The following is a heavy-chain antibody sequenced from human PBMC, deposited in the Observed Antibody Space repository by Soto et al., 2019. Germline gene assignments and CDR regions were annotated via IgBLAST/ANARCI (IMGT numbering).Heavy chain of an antibody. D-gene: IGHD3-10*01. V-gene: IGHV1-69*04. J-gene: IGHJ6*03. CDR1: GGTFSSYP. CDR3: ARDGTMVRGVIYYYYMDV. CDR2: IIPILGIA. Sequence: QVQLVQSGAEVKKPGSSVKVSCKASGGTFSSYPLSWVRQAPGQGLEWMGRIIPILGIANYAQKFQGRVTITADKSTSTAYMELSSLRSEDTAVYYCARDGTMVRGVIYYYYMDVWGKGTTVTVSS.